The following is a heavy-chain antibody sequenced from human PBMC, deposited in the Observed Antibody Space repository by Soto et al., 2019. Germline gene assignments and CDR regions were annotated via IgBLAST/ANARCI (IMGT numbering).Heavy chain of an antibody. V-gene: IGHV1-69*01. CDR2: IIPIFGTA. J-gene: IGHJ4*02. D-gene: IGHD2-2*01. CDR1: GGTFSSYA. CDR3: ARHKGRGSVVVPAAMYFDY. Sequence: QVQLVQSGAEVKKPGSSVKVSCKASGGTFSSYAISWVRQAPGQGLGWMGGIIPIFGTANYAQQFQGRVTITADASTRTAYMELSSLRSEDKAVYYCARHKGRGSVVVPAAMYFDYWGQGTLVTVSS.